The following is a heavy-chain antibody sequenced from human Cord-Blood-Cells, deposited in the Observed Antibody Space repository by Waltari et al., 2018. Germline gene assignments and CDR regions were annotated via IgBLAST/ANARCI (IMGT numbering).Heavy chain of an antibody. V-gene: IGHV1-2*02. D-gene: IGHD2-15*01. CDR1: GYTFTGYY. J-gene: IGHJ4*02. Sequence: QVQLVQSGAEVKKPGASVKVSCKASGYTFTGYYMHWVRQAPGQGLEWMGLINPNSGGTNYAQKFQGRVTMTRDTSISTAYMELSRLRSDDTAVYYCSVASLDCSGGSCPFDYWGQGTLVTVSS. CDR2: INPNSGGT. CDR3: SVASLDCSGGSCPFDY.